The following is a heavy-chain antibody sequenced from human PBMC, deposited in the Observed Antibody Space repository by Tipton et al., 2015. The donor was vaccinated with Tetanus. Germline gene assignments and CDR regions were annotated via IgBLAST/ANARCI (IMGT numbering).Heavy chain of an antibody. Sequence: TLSLTCTVSGGSISSGSYYWGWIRQPPGKGLEWIGSIYNSGSTYYNPSLKSRVTISVDTSKNQFSLKLSSVTAADTAVYYCARGGGTKWELLPIDYWGQGTLVTVSS. J-gene: IGHJ4*02. D-gene: IGHD1-26*01. CDR2: IYNSGST. CDR3: ARGGGTKWELLPIDY. CDR1: GGSISSGSYY. V-gene: IGHV4-39*01.